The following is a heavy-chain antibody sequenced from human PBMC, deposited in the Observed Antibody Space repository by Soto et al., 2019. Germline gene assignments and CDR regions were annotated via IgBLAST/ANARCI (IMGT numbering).Heavy chain of an antibody. CDR1: GYTFTSYA. CDR2: INAGNGNT. V-gene: IGHV1-3*01. J-gene: IGHJ4*02. D-gene: IGHD6-13*01. CDR3: ARDGRSSWYGVSDY. Sequence: ASVKVSCKASGYTFTSYAMHWVRQAPGQRLEWMGWINAGNGNTKYSQKFQGRVTITRDTSASTAYTELSSLRSEDTAVYYCARDGRSSWYGVSDYWGQGTLVTVSS.